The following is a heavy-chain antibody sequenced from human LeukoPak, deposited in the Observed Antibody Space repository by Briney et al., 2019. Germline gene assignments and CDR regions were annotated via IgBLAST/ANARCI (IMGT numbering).Heavy chain of an antibody. V-gene: IGHV4-39*01. J-gene: IGHJ5*02. D-gene: IGHD3-22*01. CDR3: ARAKLWPTGWVISWFDP. Sequence: SETLSLTCTVSGGSISSSSYYWGWIRQPPGKGLEWIGSIYYSGSTYYNPSLKSRVTISVDTSKNQFSLKLSSVTAADTAVYYCARAKLWPTGWVISWFDPWGQGTLVTVSS. CDR2: IYYSGST. CDR1: GGSISSSSYY.